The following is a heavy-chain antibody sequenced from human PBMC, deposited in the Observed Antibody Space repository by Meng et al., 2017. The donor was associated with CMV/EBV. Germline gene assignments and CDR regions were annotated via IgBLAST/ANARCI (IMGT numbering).Heavy chain of an antibody. CDR1: GYRFSDHY. V-gene: IGHV1-2*02. Sequence: GPRVPPGAGGKSPGASVKFSCQTSGYRFSDHYMHWVRQAPGQGLEWMGWIYPNSGGTHYAQKFQDRFTMTRDTSISTVYMELSRLTSDDTAVYYCVRDHNWGPDYWGQGTLVTVSS. J-gene: IGHJ4*02. CDR2: IYPNSGGT. CDR3: VRDHNWGPDY. D-gene: IGHD1-1*01.